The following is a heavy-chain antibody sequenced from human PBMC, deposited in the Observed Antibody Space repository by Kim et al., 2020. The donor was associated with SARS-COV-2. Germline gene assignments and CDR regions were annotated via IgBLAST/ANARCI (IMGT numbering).Heavy chain of an antibody. CDR3: AKDIVVVPAAVGLMDV. D-gene: IGHD2-2*01. Sequence: VKGRFTNSRDNSKNSLYLQMNSLRTEDTALYYCAKDIVVVPAAVGLMDVWGKGTTVTVSS. J-gene: IGHJ6*03. V-gene: IGHV3-43*01.